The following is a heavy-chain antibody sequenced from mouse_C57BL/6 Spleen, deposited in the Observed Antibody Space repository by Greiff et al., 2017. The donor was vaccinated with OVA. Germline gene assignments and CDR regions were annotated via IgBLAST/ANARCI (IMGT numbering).Heavy chain of an antibody. V-gene: IGHV5-16*01. Sequence: EVQVVESEGGLVQPGSSMKLSCTASGFTFSDYYMAWVRQVPEKGLEWVANINYDGSSTYYLDSLKSRFIISRDNAKNILYLQMSSLKSEDTATYYCAREDTTVVDYFDYWGQGTTLTVSS. CDR3: AREDTTVVDYFDY. D-gene: IGHD1-1*01. J-gene: IGHJ2*01. CDR1: GFTFSDYY. CDR2: INYDGSST.